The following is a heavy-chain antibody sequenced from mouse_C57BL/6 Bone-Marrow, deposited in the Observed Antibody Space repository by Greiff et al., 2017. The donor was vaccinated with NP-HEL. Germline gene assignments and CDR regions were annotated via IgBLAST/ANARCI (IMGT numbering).Heavy chain of an antibody. CDR2: IYPGGGYT. J-gene: IGHJ1*03. D-gene: IGHD1-1*01. V-gene: IGHV1-53*01. CDR3: ARRGYGSSYWYFDV. CDR1: VYTFTSYW. Sequence: QVQLQQPGTELVKPGASVKLSCKASVYTFTSYWMHWVKQRPGQGLEWIGNIYPGGGYTNYNEKFKGKATLTADKSSSTAYMQFSSLTSEDSAIYYCARRGYGSSYWYFDVWGTGTTVTVSS.